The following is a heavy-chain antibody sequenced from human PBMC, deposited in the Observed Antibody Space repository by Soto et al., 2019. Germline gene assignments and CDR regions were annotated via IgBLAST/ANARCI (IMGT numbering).Heavy chain of an antibody. CDR1: GGSISSSSYY. CDR2: IYYSGST. D-gene: IGHD4-17*01. V-gene: IGHV4-39*01. J-gene: IGHJ6*02. Sequence: PSETLSLTCTVSGGSISSSSYYWGWIRQPPGKGLEWIGSIYYSGSTYYNPSLKSRVTISVDTSKNQFSLKLSSVTAADTAVYYCARKVVDYGGMGPYYYYYGMDVWGQGTTVTSP. CDR3: ARKVVDYGGMGPYYYYYGMDV.